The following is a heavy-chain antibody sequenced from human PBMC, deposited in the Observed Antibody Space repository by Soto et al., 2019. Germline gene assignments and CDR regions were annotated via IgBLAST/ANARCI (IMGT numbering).Heavy chain of an antibody. CDR2: IDPSDSDT. J-gene: IGHJ3*02. Sequence: PGESLKISCKGSGYSFTSYWISWVRQMPGKGLEWMGRIDPSDSDTRYSPSFQGQVTISADKSISTAYLQWSSLKASDTAMYYCARLGDTAMASFVAFDIWGQGTMVTVSS. V-gene: IGHV5-51*01. D-gene: IGHD5-18*01. CDR1: GYSFTSYW. CDR3: ARLGDTAMASFVAFDI.